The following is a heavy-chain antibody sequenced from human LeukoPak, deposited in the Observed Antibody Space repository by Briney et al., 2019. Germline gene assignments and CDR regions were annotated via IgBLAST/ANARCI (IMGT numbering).Heavy chain of an antibody. CDR1: GFTFSNSR. D-gene: IGHD3-10*01. CDR3: ARFTRSASYEVY. CDR2: IKADGSQK. J-gene: IGHJ4*02. V-gene: IGHV3-7*01. Sequence: GGSLRLSCAASGFTFSNSRMSWVRQAPERGLEWVANIKADGSQKDYVDSMKGRFTVSRDNAKNSVYLEMKSLRVEDTAIYYCARFTRSASYEVYWGQGTLVTASS.